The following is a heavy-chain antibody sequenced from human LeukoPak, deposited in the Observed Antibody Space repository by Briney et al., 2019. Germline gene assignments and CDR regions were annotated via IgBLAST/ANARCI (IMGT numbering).Heavy chain of an antibody. CDR1: GFTFNSYS. D-gene: IGHD5/OR15-5a*01. V-gene: IGHV3-23*01. CDR2: ISTSGRAT. CDR3: AKARGSSVYEQFDY. J-gene: IGHJ4*02. Sequence: GGSLRLSCAASGFTFNSYSMYWVRQAPGKGLQWVPTISTSGRATYYADSVEGRFTISRDNSKNTLYLQMNSLRADDTAVYYCAKARGSSVYEQFDYWGQGTQVTVSP.